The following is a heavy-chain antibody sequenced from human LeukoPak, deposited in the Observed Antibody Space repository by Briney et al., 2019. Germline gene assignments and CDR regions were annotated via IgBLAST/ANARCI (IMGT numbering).Heavy chain of an antibody. Sequence: PGGSLRLSCAASGFTFNTYTMNWVRQAPGKGLEWVSSISSSSNHIYYADSVKGRFTISRDNAANSLYLQMNSLRAEDTAVYHCARDRGLTYCYDSSGYRPMDVWGKGTTVTASS. CDR3: ARDRGLTYCYDSSGYRPMDV. V-gene: IGHV3-21*01. D-gene: IGHD3-22*01. CDR2: ISSSSNHI. CDR1: GFTFNTYT. J-gene: IGHJ6*03.